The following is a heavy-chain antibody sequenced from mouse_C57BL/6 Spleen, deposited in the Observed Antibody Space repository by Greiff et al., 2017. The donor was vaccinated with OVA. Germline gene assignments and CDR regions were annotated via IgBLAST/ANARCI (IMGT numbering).Heavy chain of an antibody. Sequence: QVQLQQSGSELRSPGSSVKLSCKDFDSEVFPIAYMSWVRQKPGHGFEWIGGILPSIGRTIYGEKFEDKATLDADTLSNTAYLELNSLTSEDSAIYYCARVPKIYYGSSYWYFDVWGTGTTVTVSS. J-gene: IGHJ1*03. CDR2: ILPSIGRT. V-gene: IGHV15-2*01. CDR3: ARVPKIYYGSSYWYFDV. CDR1: DSEVFPIAY. D-gene: IGHD1-1*01.